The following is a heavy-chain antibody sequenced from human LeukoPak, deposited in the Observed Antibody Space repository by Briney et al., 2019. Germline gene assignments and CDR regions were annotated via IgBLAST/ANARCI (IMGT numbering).Heavy chain of an antibody. CDR3: TRYWSRFDY. CDR2: IYYSGTT. Sequence: PSETLCLTCTGSGGSISSYYWSWIRQPPGKGLEWIGYIYYSGTTNYNPSLNSRVTISLDTSTEQFSLNLRSITAADSPVYSWTRYWSRFDYWGQGTRVRLSS. D-gene: IGHD1-1*01. J-gene: IGHJ4*02. V-gene: IGHV4-59*08. CDR1: GGSISSYY.